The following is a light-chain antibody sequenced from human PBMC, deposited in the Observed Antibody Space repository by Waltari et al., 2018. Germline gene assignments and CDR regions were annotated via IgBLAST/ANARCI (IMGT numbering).Light chain of an antibody. CDR3: QSYDSSLSGSV. CDR2: GNS. Sequence: HSGLTQPPSVSGAPWQSVTTSRTGCRPNLRAGYVAHWYQLLPGTAPKLLIYGNSNRPSGVPDRFSGSKSGTSASLAITGLQAEDEAGYYCQSYDSSLSGSVFGGGTKLTVL. CDR1: RPNLRAGYV. J-gene: IGLJ2*01. V-gene: IGLV1-40*01.